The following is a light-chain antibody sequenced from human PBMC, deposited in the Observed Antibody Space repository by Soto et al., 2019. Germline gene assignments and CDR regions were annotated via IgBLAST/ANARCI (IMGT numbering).Light chain of an antibody. CDR2: DAS. V-gene: IGKV3-11*01. Sequence: EIVLTQSPATLSLSPGERATLSCRASQSVSKYLAWYQQKPGQGPRLLIYDASNRATGIPARFSGSGSGTDFTLTISSLEPADFAVYYCQQRSNWPRTFGQGTKV. J-gene: IGKJ1*01. CDR3: QQRSNWPRT. CDR1: QSVSKY.